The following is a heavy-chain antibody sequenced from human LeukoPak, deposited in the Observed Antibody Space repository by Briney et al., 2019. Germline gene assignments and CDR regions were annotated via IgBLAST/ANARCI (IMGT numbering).Heavy chain of an antibody. Sequence: PTGGSLGLSCAASGFTFSSYAMSWVRQAPRKGLEWVSAISGSGGSTYYADSVKGRFTISRDNSKNTLYLQMNSLRAEDTAVYYCAKGDPILAGFDYWGQGTLVTVSS. CDR2: ISGSGGST. D-gene: IGHD2-2*02. CDR1: GFTFSSYA. V-gene: IGHV3-23*01. CDR3: AKGDPILAGFDY. J-gene: IGHJ4*02.